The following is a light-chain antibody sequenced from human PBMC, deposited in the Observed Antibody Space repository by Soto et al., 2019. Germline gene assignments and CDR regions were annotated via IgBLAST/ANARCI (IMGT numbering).Light chain of an antibody. J-gene: IGKJ3*01. CDR2: EAY. Sequence: DIQMTQSPSSLSASVGDRVTITCRATDDIGKYLAWFQQRPGRAPECLIHEAYRLHSGVPSRFSGSGSGTEFTLTISGLQPEDFATYYCQQYNTYPISFGPGTIVDVK. CDR1: DDIGKY. V-gene: IGKV1-16*01. CDR3: QQYNTYPIS.